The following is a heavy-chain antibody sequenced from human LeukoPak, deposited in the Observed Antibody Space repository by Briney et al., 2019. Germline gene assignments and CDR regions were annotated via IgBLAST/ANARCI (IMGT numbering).Heavy chain of an antibody. CDR3: ARVDSSSWYQSKNFDY. V-gene: IGHV4-38-2*02. D-gene: IGHD6-13*01. J-gene: IGHJ4*02. CDR2: IYYSGST. Sequence: PSETLSLTCTVSGYSINNGYYWGWIRQPPGKGLEWIGSIYYSGSTYYNPSLKSRVTISVDTSKNQFSLKLSSVTAADTAVYYCARVDSSSWYQSKNFDYWGQGTLVTVSS. CDR1: GYSINNGYY.